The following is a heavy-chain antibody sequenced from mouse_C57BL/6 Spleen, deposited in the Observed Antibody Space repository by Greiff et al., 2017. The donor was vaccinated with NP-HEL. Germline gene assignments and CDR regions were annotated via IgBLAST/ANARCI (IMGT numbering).Heavy chain of an antibody. Sequence: EVQLQQSGPELVKPGASVKIPCKASGYTFTDYNMDWVKQSHGKSLEWIGDINPNNGGTIYNQKFKGKATLTVDKSSSTAYMELRSLTSEDTAVYYCARQQGAQATDAMDYWGQGTSVTVSS. V-gene: IGHV1-18*01. D-gene: IGHD3-2*02. CDR2: INPNNGGT. CDR1: GYTFTDYN. CDR3: ARQQGAQATDAMDY. J-gene: IGHJ4*01.